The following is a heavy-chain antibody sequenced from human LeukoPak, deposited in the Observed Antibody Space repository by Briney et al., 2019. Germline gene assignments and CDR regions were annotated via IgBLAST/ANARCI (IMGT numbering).Heavy chain of an antibody. V-gene: IGHV4-59*08. CDR1: GGSISSYY. D-gene: IGHD4-23*01. CDR3: ARHTPYGGNSGFDY. J-gene: IGHJ4*02. CDR2: IYYSGST. Sequence: PSETLSLTCTVSGGSISSYYWSWIRQPPGKGLEWIGYIYYSGSTNYNPSLKSRVTISVDTSKNQFSLKLSSVTAADTAVYYCARHTPYGGNSGFDYWGQGTLVTVSS.